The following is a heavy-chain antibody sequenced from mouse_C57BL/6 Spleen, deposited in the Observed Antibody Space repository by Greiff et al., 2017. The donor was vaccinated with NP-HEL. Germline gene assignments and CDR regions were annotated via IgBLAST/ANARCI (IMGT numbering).Heavy chain of an antibody. Sequence: VQLQQPGAELVRPGSSVKLSCKASGYTFTSYWMDWVKQRPGQGLEWIGNIYPSDSETHYNQKFKDKATLTVDKSSSTAYMQLSSLTSEDSAVYYCASDYGSRGFDYWGQGTTLTVSS. V-gene: IGHV1-61*01. CDR2: IYPSDSET. J-gene: IGHJ2*01. D-gene: IGHD1-1*01. CDR3: ASDYGSRGFDY. CDR1: GYTFTSYW.